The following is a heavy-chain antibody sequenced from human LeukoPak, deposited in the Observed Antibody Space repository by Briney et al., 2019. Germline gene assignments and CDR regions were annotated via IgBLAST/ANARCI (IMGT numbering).Heavy chain of an antibody. D-gene: IGHD3-22*01. CDR3: AKGGSSGFVRLWAMNWFDP. CDR1: GGSFSGYY. V-gene: IGHV4-34*01. CDR2: INHSGST. J-gene: IGHJ5*02. Sequence: SETLSLTCAVYGGSFSGYYWSWIRQPPGKGLEWIGEINHSGSTNYNPSLKSRVTISVDTSKNQFSLKLSSVTAADTAVYYCAKGGSSGFVRLWAMNWFDPWGQGTLVTVSS.